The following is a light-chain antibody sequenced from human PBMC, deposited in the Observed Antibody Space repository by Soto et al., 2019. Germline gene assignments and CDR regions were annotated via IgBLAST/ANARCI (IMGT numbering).Light chain of an antibody. V-gene: IGKV3-20*01. Sequence: EIVLTQSPGTLSLSPGERATISCRASRSVTSSYLAWYQQKPGQAPRLLIYDTSSRATGIPDRFSGSASGTDFTLPVSRLEPEDFAVYYCQHYDSSPLYTFGQGTKLEIK. CDR2: DTS. CDR1: RSVTSSY. CDR3: QHYDSSPLYT. J-gene: IGKJ2*01.